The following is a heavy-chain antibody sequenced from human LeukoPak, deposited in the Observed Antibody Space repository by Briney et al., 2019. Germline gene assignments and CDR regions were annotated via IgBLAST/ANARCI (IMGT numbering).Heavy chain of an antibody. D-gene: IGHD6-13*01. V-gene: IGHV3-23*01. Sequence: PGGSLRLSCAASGFTFSSYGMSWVRQAPGKGLEWVSAISGSGGSTYYADSVKGRFTISRDNSKNTLYLQMNSLRAEDTAVYYCAKEAAPGPYSSSWYYFDYWGQGTLVTVSS. CDR2: ISGSGGST. CDR3: AKEAAPGPYSSSWYYFDY. CDR1: GFTFSSYG. J-gene: IGHJ4*02.